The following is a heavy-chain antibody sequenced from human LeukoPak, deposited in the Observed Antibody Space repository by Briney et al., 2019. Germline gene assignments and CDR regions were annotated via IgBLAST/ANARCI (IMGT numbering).Heavy chain of an antibody. Sequence: SETLSLTCTVSGGSISSYYWSWIRQPPGKGLEWIGYIYHSGSTKYNPSLKSRVTISLDASNKQFSLRLSSVTAADTAVYYCARGSHPVTGTLGGYFDPWGQGTLVTVSS. J-gene: IGHJ4*02. CDR1: GGSISSYY. CDR2: IYHSGST. CDR3: ARGSHPVTGTLGGYFDP. V-gene: IGHV4-59*08. D-gene: IGHD6-19*01.